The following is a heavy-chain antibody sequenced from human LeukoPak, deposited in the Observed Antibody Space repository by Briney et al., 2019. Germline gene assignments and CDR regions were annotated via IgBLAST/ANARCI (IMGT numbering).Heavy chain of an antibody. CDR3: ARGRMVRSMIVVVITTDGAFDI. D-gene: IGHD3-22*01. CDR1: GGSFSGYY. V-gene: IGHV4-34*01. J-gene: IGHJ3*02. Sequence: SETLSLTCAVYGGSFSGYYWSWIRQPPGKGLEWIGSIYHSGSTYYNTSLKSRVTISVDTSKNQFSLKLSSVTAADTAVYYCARGRMVRSMIVVVITTDGAFDIWGQGTMVTVSS. CDR2: IYHSGST.